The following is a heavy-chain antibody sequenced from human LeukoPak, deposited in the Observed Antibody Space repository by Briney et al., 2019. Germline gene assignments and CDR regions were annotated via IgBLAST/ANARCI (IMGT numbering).Heavy chain of an antibody. Sequence: GGSLRLSCAASGFTFSNYAMTWVRQAPGKGLDWVSGTSGSGDTTFYADSVKGRFTISRDNSKNTLYLQMNSLRAEDTAVYYCAKGVLGFDYWGQGTLVTVSS. J-gene: IGHJ4*02. CDR3: AKGVLGFDY. D-gene: IGHD3-10*01. V-gene: IGHV3-23*01. CDR2: TSGSGDTT. CDR1: GFTFSNYA.